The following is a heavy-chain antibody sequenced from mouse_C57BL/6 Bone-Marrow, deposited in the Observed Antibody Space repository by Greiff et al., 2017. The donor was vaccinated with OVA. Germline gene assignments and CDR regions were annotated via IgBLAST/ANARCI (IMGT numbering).Heavy chain of an antibody. CDR1: GFTFSDYG. V-gene: IGHV5-17*01. CDR2: ISSGSSTI. J-gene: IGHJ4*01. Sequence: EVQLVESGGGLVKPGGSLKLSCAASGFTFSDYGMHWVRQAPEKGLEWVAYISSGSSTIYYADTVKGRFTISRDNAKNTLFLQMTSLRSEDTAMYYCARRIRRGLYYYAMDYWGQGTSVTVSS. D-gene: IGHD2-12*01. CDR3: ARRIRRGLYYYAMDY.